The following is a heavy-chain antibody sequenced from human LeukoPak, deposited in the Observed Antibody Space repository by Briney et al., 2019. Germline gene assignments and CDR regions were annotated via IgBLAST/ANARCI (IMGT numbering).Heavy chain of an antibody. CDR3: AKGYCSSTSCPGFQH. CDR2: ISGSGGST. Sequence: PGGSLRLSCAASGFTFSSYAMSWVRQAPGKGREWGSAISGSGGSTYYADSVKGRFTISRDNSKNTLYLQMNSLRAEDTAVYYCAKGYCSSTSCPGFQHWGQGTLVTVSS. V-gene: IGHV3-23*01. D-gene: IGHD2-2*01. J-gene: IGHJ1*01. CDR1: GFTFSSYA.